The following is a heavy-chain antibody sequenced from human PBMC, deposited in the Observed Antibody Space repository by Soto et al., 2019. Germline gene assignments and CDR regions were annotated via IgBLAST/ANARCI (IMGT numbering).Heavy chain of an antibody. D-gene: IGHD3-22*01. Sequence: EVQLLESGGGLVQPGGSLRLSCAASGFTFSSYAMSWVRQAPGKGLEWVSAISGSGGSTYYADSVKGRFTISRDNSKNTLYRQMNSLRAEDTAVYYCAKVPYDSSGSNGFDPWGQGTLVTVSS. CDR2: ISGSGGST. V-gene: IGHV3-23*01. CDR3: AKVPYDSSGSNGFDP. CDR1: GFTFSSYA. J-gene: IGHJ5*02.